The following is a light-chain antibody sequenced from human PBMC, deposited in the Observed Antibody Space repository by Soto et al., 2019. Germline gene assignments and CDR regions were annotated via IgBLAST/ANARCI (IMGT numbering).Light chain of an antibody. CDR1: QSVSSY. CDR2: DAS. V-gene: IGKV3-11*01. CDR3: QQRSNWPPIT. J-gene: IGKJ5*01. Sequence: EIVLTQSPATLSLSPGERATLSCRASQSVSSYLAWYQQKPGQAPRLLIYDASNMAPGIPARFSGSGSGTDFTLTNSSLEPEDFAVYYCQQRSNWPPITFGQGTRLEIK.